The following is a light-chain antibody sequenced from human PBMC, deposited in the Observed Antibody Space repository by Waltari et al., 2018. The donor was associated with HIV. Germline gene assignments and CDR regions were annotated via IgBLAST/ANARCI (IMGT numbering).Light chain of an antibody. CDR2: DIN. J-gene: IGLJ2*01. Sequence: QSGLTQPPSVSGAPGQTVTISCTGSTSNIGSPSGVHWYQQLTGAAPQLHIYDINIRPAGLPDRFSASQSDTSASLAITGLQPEDEADYYFQSYDNILRRVVFGGGTKLTVL. V-gene: IGLV1-40*01. CDR3: QSYDNILRRVV. CDR1: TSNIGSPSG.